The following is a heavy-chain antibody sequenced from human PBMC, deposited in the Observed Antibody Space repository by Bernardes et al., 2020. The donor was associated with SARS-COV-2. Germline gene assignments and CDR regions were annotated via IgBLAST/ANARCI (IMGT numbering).Heavy chain of an antibody. CDR1: GYTLTALS. Sequence: ASVKASCKVSGYTLTALSMHWVRQAPGKGLEWMGGFDPEDGETIYAQKFQGRVTMTEDTSTDTAYMELSSLRSEDTAVYYCATTIAAAGTPNYYYYYYGMDVWGQGTTVTVSS. CDR3: ATTIAAAGTPNYYYYYYGMDV. V-gene: IGHV1-24*01. CDR2: FDPEDGET. J-gene: IGHJ6*02. D-gene: IGHD6-13*01.